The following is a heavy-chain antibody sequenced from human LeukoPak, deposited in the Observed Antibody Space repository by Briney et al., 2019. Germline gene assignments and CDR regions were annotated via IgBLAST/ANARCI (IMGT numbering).Heavy chain of an antibody. CDR2: INPSGGST. V-gene: IGHV1-46*01. CDR1: GYTFTSYA. J-gene: IGHJ5*02. D-gene: IGHD1-26*01. Sequence: ASVKVSCKASGYTFTSYAMHWVRQAPGQGLEWMGIINPSGGSTSYAQKFQGRVTMTRDTSTSTVYMELSSLRSEDTAVYYCARVLVGATYWFDPWGQGTLVTVSS. CDR3: ARVLVGATYWFDP.